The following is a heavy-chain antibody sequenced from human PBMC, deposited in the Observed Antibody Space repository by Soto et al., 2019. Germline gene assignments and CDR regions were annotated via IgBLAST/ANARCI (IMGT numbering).Heavy chain of an antibody. CDR2: IIPIFGTA. Sequence: SSVKVSCKASGGTFSSYAISWVRQAPGQGLEWMGGIIPIFGTANYAQNFQGRVTITADESTSTAYMELSRLRSEDTAVYYCARPSLVGRGAGYYGMDVWGQGTTVPRS. D-gene: IGHD3-10*01. CDR3: ARPSLVGRGAGYYGMDV. V-gene: IGHV1-69*13. J-gene: IGHJ6*02. CDR1: GGTFSSYA.